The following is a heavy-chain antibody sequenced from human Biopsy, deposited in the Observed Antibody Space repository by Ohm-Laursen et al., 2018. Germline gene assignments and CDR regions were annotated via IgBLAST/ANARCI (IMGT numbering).Heavy chain of an antibody. V-gene: IGHV1-8*01. CDR2: MNANSGNT. CDR3: ARGSFWFGGNYYYYGMDV. Sequence: ASVTVSRKAPGYTITSYDINWARYATGDGLEWMGWMNANSGNTDYAQKFQGRVTMTRNTSISTAYMELNSLRSEDTAVYYCARGSFWFGGNYYYYGMDVWGQGTTVTVSS. D-gene: IGHD3-10*01. J-gene: IGHJ6*02. CDR1: GYTITSYD.